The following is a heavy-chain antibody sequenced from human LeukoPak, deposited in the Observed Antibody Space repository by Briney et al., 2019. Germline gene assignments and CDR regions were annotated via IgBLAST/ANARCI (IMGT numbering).Heavy chain of an antibody. D-gene: IGHD6-6*01. Sequence: SETLSLTCTVSGGSISRYYWSWIRQPPGTGLEWIGDIYTSVSSNYNPSLKSRVTISLDTSKNQFSLKLSSVAAADTAVYYCARRGSIAARSYYYYYMDVWGKGTTVTVSS. J-gene: IGHJ6*03. V-gene: IGHV4-4*09. CDR2: IYTSVSS. CDR3: ARRGSIAARSYYYYYMDV. CDR1: GGSISRYY.